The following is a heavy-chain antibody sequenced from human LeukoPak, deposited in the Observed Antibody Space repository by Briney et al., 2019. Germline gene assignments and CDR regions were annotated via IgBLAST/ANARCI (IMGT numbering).Heavy chain of an antibody. CDR1: GFTFSDYY. CDR3: ASGSYITTIDY. Sequence: GGSLRLSCAASGFTFSDYYMSWIRQAPGKGLEWVSYISSSGSTIHYADSVKGRFTISRDNAKNSLYLQMNSLRAEDTAVYYCASGSYITTIDYWGQGTLVTVSS. V-gene: IGHV3-11*01. D-gene: IGHD1-26*01. CDR2: ISSSGSTI. J-gene: IGHJ4*02.